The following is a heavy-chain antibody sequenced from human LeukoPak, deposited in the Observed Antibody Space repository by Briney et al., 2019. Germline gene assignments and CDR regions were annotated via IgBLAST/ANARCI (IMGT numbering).Heavy chain of an antibody. Sequence: GASVKVSCKASGYTFTSYDINWVRQATGQGLEWMGWMNPNSGNTGYAQKFQGRVTMTRNTSISTAYMELSSLRSEDTAVYYCARQYTVVRGGDYWGQGTLVTVSS. V-gene: IGHV1-8*01. CDR2: MNPNSGNT. D-gene: IGHD4-23*01. CDR1: GYTFTSYD. J-gene: IGHJ4*02. CDR3: ARQYTVVRGGDY.